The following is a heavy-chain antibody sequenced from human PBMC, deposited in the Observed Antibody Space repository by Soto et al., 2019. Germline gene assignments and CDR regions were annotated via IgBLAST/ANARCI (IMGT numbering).Heavy chain of an antibody. CDR3: ARDPPGLRYFDG. D-gene: IGHD3-9*01. J-gene: IGHJ4*02. CDR1: GFTFSSYS. CDR2: ISSSSSTI. V-gene: IGHV3-48*01. Sequence: EVQLVESGGGLVQPGGSLRLSCAASGFTFSSYSMNWVRQAPGKGLEWFSYISSSSSTIYYAASVKGRFTISRDNAKNSLYLQMNSLRAEDTAVYYCARDPPGLRYFDGWGQGTLVTVSS.